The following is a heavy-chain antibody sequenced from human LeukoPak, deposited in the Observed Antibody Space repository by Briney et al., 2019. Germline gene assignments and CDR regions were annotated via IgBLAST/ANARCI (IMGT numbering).Heavy chain of an antibody. CDR1: GGSISSSSYY. V-gene: IGHV4-39*01. CDR3: ASYYDFWSGSTPLDY. CDR2: IYYSGST. J-gene: IGHJ4*02. Sequence: PSETLSLTCTVSGGSISSSSYYWGWIRQPPGKGLEWIGSIYYSGSTYYNPSLKSRVTISVDTSKNQFSLKLSSVTAADTAVYYCASYYDFWSGSTPLDYWGQGTLVTVSS. D-gene: IGHD3-3*01.